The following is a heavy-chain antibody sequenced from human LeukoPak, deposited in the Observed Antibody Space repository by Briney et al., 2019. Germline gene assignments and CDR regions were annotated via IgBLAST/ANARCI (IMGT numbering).Heavy chain of an antibody. Sequence: SETLSLTCTVSGGSISSYYWSWIRQPPGKGLEWIGYIYYSGSTNYNPSLKSRVTISVDTSKNQFSLKLSSVTAADTAVYYCARDFLYGSGIEYYSMDVWGQGTTVTVSS. CDR2: IYYSGST. CDR1: GGSISSYY. CDR3: ARDFLYGSGIEYYSMDV. D-gene: IGHD3-10*01. J-gene: IGHJ6*02. V-gene: IGHV4-59*01.